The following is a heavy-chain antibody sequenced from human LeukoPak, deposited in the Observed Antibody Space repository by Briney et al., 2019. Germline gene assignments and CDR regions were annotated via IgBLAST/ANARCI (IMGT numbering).Heavy chain of an antibody. CDR2: ISFDGSNQ. D-gene: IGHD1-26*01. V-gene: IGHV3-30*18. J-gene: IGHJ4*02. CDR3: AKTPAVGATVGYFCS. Sequence: GGSLRLSSAASGFTFSGYGMHCVRQAPGKGLEWVALISFDGSNQYYADSVKGRFTISRDNSKNTLYLQMSSLRAEDTAVYYCAKTPAVGATVGYFCSWGQGTLVTVSS. CDR1: GFTFSGYG.